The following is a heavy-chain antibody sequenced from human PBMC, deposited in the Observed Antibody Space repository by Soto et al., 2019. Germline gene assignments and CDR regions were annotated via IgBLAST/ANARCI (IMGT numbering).Heavy chain of an antibody. CDR3: AKGGLPWWSQGIDF. V-gene: IGHV3-30*18. CDR1: GFIFGKYD. Sequence: QVQLVESGGGVVQPGRSLRLSCEGSGFIFGKYDMYWVRQAPGKGLEWVTKISNEGRNKDYEDSVQGRFTISRDNSRDKMYLEMNSLRPEDTAIYYCAKGGLPWWSQGIDFWGQGTLVTVAA. CDR2: ISNEGRNK. D-gene: IGHD2-8*02. J-gene: IGHJ4*02.